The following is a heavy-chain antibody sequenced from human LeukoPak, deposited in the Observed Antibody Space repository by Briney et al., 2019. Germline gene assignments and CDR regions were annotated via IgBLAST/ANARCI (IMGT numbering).Heavy chain of an antibody. V-gene: IGHV3-23*01. D-gene: IGHD2-8*01. Sequence: GGSLRLSCAASGFTFSSYAMTWVRQAPGKGLEWVSTIGGGPVYYADSVKGRFTISRDDSKNTLFLQMNRLRAEDTAIYYCAKDSFSHNGVYDGLDIWGQGTMVTVSS. J-gene: IGHJ3*02. CDR1: GFTFSSYA. CDR3: AKDSFSHNGVYDGLDI. CDR2: IGGGPV.